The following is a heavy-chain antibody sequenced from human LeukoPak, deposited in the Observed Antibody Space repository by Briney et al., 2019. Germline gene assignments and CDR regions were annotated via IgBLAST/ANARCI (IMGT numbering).Heavy chain of an antibody. V-gene: IGHV4-34*01. Sequence: SETLSLTCAVYGGSFSGYYWSWIRQPPGKGLEWIGEINHSGSTNYNPSLKSRVTISVDTSKNQFSLKLSSVTAADTAVYYCAGRSKVVRIVHAFDIWGQGTMVTVSS. D-gene: IGHD3-22*01. J-gene: IGHJ3*02. CDR1: GGSFSGYY. CDR3: AGRSKVVRIVHAFDI. CDR2: INHSGST.